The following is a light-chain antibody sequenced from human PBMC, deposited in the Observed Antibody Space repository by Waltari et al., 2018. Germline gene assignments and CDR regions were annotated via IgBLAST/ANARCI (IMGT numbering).Light chain of an antibody. CDR2: EVS. J-gene: IGLJ1*01. CDR3: SSYTSSITYV. Sequence: QSALTQPPSVSGSPGQSVTISCTGTTSDVGRYNRVSWYQQAPGTAPKLLISEVSNRPSGVPDRFSGSKSDNTASLTISGLQAEDEADYYCSSYTSSITYVFGTGTKVTVL. V-gene: IGLV2-18*02. CDR1: TSDVGRYNR.